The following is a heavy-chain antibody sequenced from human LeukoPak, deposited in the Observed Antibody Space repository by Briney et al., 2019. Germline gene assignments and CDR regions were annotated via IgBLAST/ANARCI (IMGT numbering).Heavy chain of an antibody. CDR1: GGSFSGYY. J-gene: IGHJ4*02. D-gene: IGHD4-23*01. V-gene: IGHV4-34*01. CDR3: ARGRGFGGNPRLDY. Sequence: SETLSLTCAVYGGSFSGYYWSWIREPPGTGLEWIGEISHSGATNSTPSLNRRVTLPVATSKTQFSLKLSSVTAAATAVYYCARGRGFGGNPRLDYWGQGTLVTVSS. CDR2: ISHSGAT.